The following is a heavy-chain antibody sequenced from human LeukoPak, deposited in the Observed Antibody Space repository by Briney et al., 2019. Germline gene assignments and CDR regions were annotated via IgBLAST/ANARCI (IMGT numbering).Heavy chain of an antibody. CDR1: GLTFSNYA. CDR2: ISYDGSNK. CDR3: AKEGIEGQFDP. Sequence: GGSLRLSCTGSGLTFSNYAMHWGRQAPGKGLEWVAVISYDGSNKYYADSVKGRFTISRDNSKNTLYLQMNSLRAEDTAVYYCAKEGIEGQFDPWGQGTLVTVSS. V-gene: IGHV3-30*04. J-gene: IGHJ5*02.